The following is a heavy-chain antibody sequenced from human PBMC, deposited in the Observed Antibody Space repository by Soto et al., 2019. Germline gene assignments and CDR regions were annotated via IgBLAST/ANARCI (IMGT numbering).Heavy chain of an antibody. CDR2: IYYSGST. V-gene: IGHV4-39*01. J-gene: IGHJ4*02. D-gene: IGHD6-13*01. CDR3: ARHLVRPRRYFDY. CDR1: GGSISSSSYY. Sequence: PSETLSLTCTVSGGSISSSSYYWGWIRQPPGKGLEWIGSIYYSGSTYYNPSLKSRVTISVDTSKNQFSLKLSSVTAADTAVYYCARHLVRPRRYFDYWGQGTLVTVSS.